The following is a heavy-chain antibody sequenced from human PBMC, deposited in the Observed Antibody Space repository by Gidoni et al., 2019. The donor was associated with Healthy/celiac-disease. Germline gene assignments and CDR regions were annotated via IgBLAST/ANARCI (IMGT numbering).Heavy chain of an antibody. CDR1: GFTFSSYA. V-gene: IGHV3-30*04. CDR2: ISYDGSNK. CDR3: ARDLWGYGDHSGVFDY. Sequence: QVKLVEAGGGVVQPGRSLRLSCAASGFTFSSYAMHWVRQAPGKGLEWVAVISYDGSNKYYADSVKGRFTISRDNSKNTLYLQMNSLRAEDTAVYYCARDLWGYGDHSGVFDYWGQGTLVTVSS. D-gene: IGHD4-17*01. J-gene: IGHJ4*02.